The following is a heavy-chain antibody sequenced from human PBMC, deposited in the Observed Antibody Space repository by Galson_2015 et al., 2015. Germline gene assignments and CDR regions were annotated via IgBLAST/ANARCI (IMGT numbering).Heavy chain of an antibody. J-gene: IGHJ4*02. V-gene: IGHV3-53*01. Sequence: SLRLSCAVSEFIVSSHYMSWVRQAPGKGLEWVSVLQSGGMTHYADSVKGRFTISRDRSKNTLYLQMNSLRVEDTAVYYCARDGLSGWNFDYWGQGALVTVSS. CDR3: ARDGLSGWNFDY. CDR2: LQSGGMT. CDR1: EFIVSSHY. D-gene: IGHD6-19*01.